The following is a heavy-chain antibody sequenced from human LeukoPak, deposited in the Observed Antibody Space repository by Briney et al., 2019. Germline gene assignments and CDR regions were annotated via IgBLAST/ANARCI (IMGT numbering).Heavy chain of an antibody. CDR1: GYTFTGYY. CDR3: ARVPSVWSGYDYGY. J-gene: IGHJ4*02. Sequence: GASVKVSCKASGYTFTGYYMHWVRQAPGQGLEWMGRINPNSGGTNYAQKFQGRVTITRDTSASTAYMELSSLRSEDTAVYYCARVPSVWSGYDYGYWGQGTLVTVSS. V-gene: IGHV1-2*06. D-gene: IGHD5-12*01. CDR2: INPNSGGT.